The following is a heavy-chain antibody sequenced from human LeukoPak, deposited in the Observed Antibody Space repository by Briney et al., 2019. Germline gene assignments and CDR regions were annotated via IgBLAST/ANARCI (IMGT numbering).Heavy chain of an antibody. Sequence: ASVKVSCKVSVYSVIELSMHWVRQAPGKGLEWMGGFDPEDGETIYPHKFQGRVTMTEDTSTDTAYMELSSLRSEDTAVYYCATPGPDWGDAFDIWGQGTKVTVCS. D-gene: IGHD3/OR15-3a*01. CDR1: VYSVIELS. CDR2: FDPEDGET. J-gene: IGHJ3*02. V-gene: IGHV1-24*01. CDR3: ATPGPDWGDAFDI.